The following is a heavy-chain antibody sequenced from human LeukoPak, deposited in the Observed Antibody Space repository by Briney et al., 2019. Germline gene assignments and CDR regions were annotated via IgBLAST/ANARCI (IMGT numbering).Heavy chain of an antibody. V-gene: IGHV4-59*08. CDR2: IYYSGST. CDR1: GGSISRYY. CDR3: ATFKYSGGYYHYFDY. Sequence: PSETLSLTCTVSGGSISRYYWSWIRQPPGKGLEWIGYIYYSGSTNYNPSLKSRVTISVDTSKNQFSLKLSSVTAADTAVYYCATFKYSGGYYHYFDYWGQGTLVTVSS. D-gene: IGHD3-22*01. J-gene: IGHJ4*02.